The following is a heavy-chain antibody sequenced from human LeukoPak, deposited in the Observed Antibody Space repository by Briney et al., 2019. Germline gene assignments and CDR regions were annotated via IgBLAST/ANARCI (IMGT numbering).Heavy chain of an antibody. D-gene: IGHD5-18*01. CDR3: AKDRGNTAMGKRIPFDY. CDR1: GFTFSSYA. CDR2: MSGSGGST. J-gene: IGHJ4*02. Sequence: GGSLRLSCAASGFTFSSYAMSWVRQAPGKGLEWVSAMSGSGGSTYYADSVKGRFTISRDNSKNTLYLQMNSLRAEDTAVYYCAKDRGNTAMGKRIPFDYWGQGTLVTVSS. V-gene: IGHV3-23*01.